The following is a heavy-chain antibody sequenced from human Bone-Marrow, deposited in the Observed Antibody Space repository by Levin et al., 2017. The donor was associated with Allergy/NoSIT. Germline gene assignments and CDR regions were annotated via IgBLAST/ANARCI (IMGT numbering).Heavy chain of an antibody. V-gene: IGHV3-20*04. J-gene: IGHJ4*02. D-gene: IGHD3-22*01. CDR1: GFTLEDHD. CDR2: IDWNGGTT. CDR3: ARRHYTDASGYYLDY. Sequence: GGSLRLSCVASGFTLEDHDMSWVRQGPGKGLEWVSGIDWNGGTTAYADSVKGRFTVSRDNARNSLYLQMNSLRVEDTALYYCARRHYTDASGYYLDYWGQGTLVTVSS.